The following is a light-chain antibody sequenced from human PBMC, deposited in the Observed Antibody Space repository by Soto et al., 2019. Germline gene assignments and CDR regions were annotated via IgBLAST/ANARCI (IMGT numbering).Light chain of an antibody. CDR3: QQYGNSPRYS. Sequence: EIVLTQSPGTLSLSPGERATLSCRASQSVDSRYLAWYQQKPGQAPRLLIYAVSSRATGIPYRFSGSGSGTDFTLTISRLEPEDFSEYYCQQYGNSPRYSFGQGTKLELK. CDR1: QSVDSRY. V-gene: IGKV3-20*01. J-gene: IGKJ2*03. CDR2: AVS.